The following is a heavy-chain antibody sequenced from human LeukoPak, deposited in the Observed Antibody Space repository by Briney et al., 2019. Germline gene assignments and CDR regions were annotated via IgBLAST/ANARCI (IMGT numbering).Heavy chain of an antibody. Sequence: GGSLRLSCAASGFTFSSYAMSGIRQAPGKGLEWVSAISGSGGSTYYSDSVKGRFTISRDNSKNTLYLQMHSRRCGDTAVYSCARGGGLLYSGELTDWGQGTLVTVSS. V-gene: IGHV3-23*01. J-gene: IGHJ4*02. D-gene: IGHD3-10*01. CDR2: ISGSGGST. CDR3: ARGGGLLYSGELTD. CDR1: GFTFSSYA.